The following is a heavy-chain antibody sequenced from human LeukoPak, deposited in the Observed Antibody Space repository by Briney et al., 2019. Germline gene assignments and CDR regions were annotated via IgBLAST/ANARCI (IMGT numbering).Heavy chain of an antibody. CDR1: GGSISSGSYY. D-gene: IGHD3-3*01. CDR2: IYTSGST. CDR3: ARAEWIGYYFDY. V-gene: IGHV4-61*02. J-gene: IGHJ4*02. Sequence: PSQTLSLTCTVSGGSISSGSYYWSWIRQPAGKGLEWIGRIYTSGSTNYNPSLKSRVTISVDTSKNQFSLKLSSVTAADTAVYYCARAEWIGYYFDYWGQGTLVTVSS.